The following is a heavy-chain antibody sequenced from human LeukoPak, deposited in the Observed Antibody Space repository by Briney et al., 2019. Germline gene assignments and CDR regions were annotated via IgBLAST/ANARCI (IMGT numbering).Heavy chain of an antibody. CDR3: ASDLIITMVRGVMRPPSNAFDI. D-gene: IGHD3-10*01. J-gene: IGHJ3*02. CDR1: GFTFSSYA. Sequence: GGPLRLSCAASGFTFSSYAMHWVRQAPGKGLEWVAVISYDGSNKYYADSVKGRFTISRDNSKNTLYLQMNSLRAVDTAVYYCASDLIITMVRGVMRPPSNAFDIWGQGTMVTVSS. CDR2: ISYDGSNK. V-gene: IGHV3-30-3*01.